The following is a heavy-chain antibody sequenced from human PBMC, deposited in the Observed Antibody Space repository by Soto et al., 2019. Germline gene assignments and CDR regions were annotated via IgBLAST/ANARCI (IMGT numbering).Heavy chain of an antibody. CDR3: ARDRGFNWFDP. CDR1: GGSISSGGYS. J-gene: IGHJ5*02. Sequence: LSLTCAVSGGSISSGGYSWSWIRQPPGKGLEWIGYIYHSGSTYYNPSLKSRVTISVDRSKNQFSLKLSSVTAADTAVYYCARDRGFNWFDPWGQGTLVTVSS. CDR2: IYHSGST. D-gene: IGHD5-12*01. V-gene: IGHV4-30-2*01.